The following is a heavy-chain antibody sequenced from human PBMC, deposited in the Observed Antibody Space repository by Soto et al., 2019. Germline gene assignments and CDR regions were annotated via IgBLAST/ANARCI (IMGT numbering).Heavy chain of an antibody. CDR1: SGSISSSNW. CDR2: IYHSGST. CDR3: ARASTTYYYGSGRPGNWFDP. V-gene: IGHV4-4*02. J-gene: IGHJ5*02. D-gene: IGHD3-10*01. Sequence: SETLSLTCAVSSGSISSSNWWSWVRQPPGKGLEWIGEIYHSGSTNYNPSLKSRVTISVDKSKNQFSLKLSSVTAADTAVYYCARASTTYYYGSGRPGNWFDPWGQGTLVTVSS.